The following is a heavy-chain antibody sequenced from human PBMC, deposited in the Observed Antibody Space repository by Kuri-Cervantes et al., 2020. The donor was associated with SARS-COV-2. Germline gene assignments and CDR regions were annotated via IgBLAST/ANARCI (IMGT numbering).Heavy chain of an antibody. CDR3: ARPFYSGSPRVAFDI. Sequence: SETLSLTCAVSGYSISSGYYWGWIRQPPGKGLEWIGSIYHSGSTYYNPSLKSRVTISVDTSKNQFSLKLSSVTAADTAVYYCARPFYSGSPRVAFDIWGQGTMVTVSS. V-gene: IGHV4-38-2*01. J-gene: IGHJ3*02. CDR1: GYSISSGYY. D-gene: IGHD1-26*01. CDR2: IYHSGST.